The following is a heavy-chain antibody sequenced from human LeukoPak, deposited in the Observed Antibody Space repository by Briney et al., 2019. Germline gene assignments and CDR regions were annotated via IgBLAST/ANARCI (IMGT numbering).Heavy chain of an antibody. CDR2: RSYDGSNK. Sequence: RGSLRLSSAASRFTFSSYGMSGVRQAPGKGLEWVAVRSYDGSNKYYADSVKGRFTISTDNSKTTLYLQTNRLRAEHTAVCYCAKDDPVCLLYYWGQGTLVTVSS. CDR1: RFTFSSYG. V-gene: IGHV3-30*18. J-gene: IGHJ4*01. D-gene: IGHD3-16*01. CDR3: AKDDPVCLLYY.